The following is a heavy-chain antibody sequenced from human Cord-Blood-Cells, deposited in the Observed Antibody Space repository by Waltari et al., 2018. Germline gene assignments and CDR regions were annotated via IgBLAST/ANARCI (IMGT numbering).Heavy chain of an antibody. D-gene: IGHD7-27*01. CDR1: GGSISSYY. CDR2: IYTSWST. J-gene: IGHJ3*02. V-gene: IGHV4-4*07. Sequence: QVQLQESGPGLVKPSETLSLTCTVSGGSISSYYWSWIRQPAGRGLEWIGRIYTSWSTNYNPSLKSRVTMSVDTSKNQFSLKLSSVTAADTAVYYCAGGTGITPGGAFDIWGQGTMVTVSS. CDR3: AGGTGITPGGAFDI.